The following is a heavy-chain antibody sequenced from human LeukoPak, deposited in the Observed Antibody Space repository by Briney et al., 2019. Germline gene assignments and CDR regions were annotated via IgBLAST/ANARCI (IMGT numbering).Heavy chain of an antibody. CDR2: ISSSSSYI. V-gene: IGHV3-21*01. J-gene: IGHJ4*02. CDR1: GFTFSSYS. CDR3: AKDPYSYGSYFDY. D-gene: IGHD5-18*01. Sequence: GGSLRLSCAASGFTFSSYSMNWVRQAPGKGLEWVSSISSSSSYIYYADSVKGQFTISRDNSKNTLYLQMNSLRAEDTAVYYCAKDPYSYGSYFDYWGQGTLVTVSS.